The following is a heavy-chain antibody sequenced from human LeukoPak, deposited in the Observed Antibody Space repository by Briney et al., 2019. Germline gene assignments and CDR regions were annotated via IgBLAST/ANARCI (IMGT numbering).Heavy chain of an antibody. CDR2: IYYSGST. Sequence: SETLSLTCTVSGGSISSYDWSWIRQPPGKGLEWIGYIYYSGSTNYNPSLKSRVTISVDTSKNQFSLKLSSVTAADTAVYYCARGAYCSSTSCYISWFDPWGQGTLVTVSS. CDR3: ARGAYCSSTSCYISWFDP. CDR1: GGSISSYD. D-gene: IGHD2-2*02. V-gene: IGHV4-59*01. J-gene: IGHJ5*02.